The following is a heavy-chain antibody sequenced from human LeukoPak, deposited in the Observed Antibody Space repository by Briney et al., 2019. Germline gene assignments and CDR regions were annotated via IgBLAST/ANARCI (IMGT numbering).Heavy chain of an antibody. V-gene: IGHV3-53*04. Sequence: GGSLRLSCAASGFTVSSNYMSWVRQAPGKGLKWVSVIYSGGSTYYADSVKGRFTISRHNSKNTLYLQMNSLRAEDTAVYYCARSWVVRGVTSYYYGMDVWGQGTTVTVSS. D-gene: IGHD3-10*01. CDR2: IYSGGST. CDR1: GFTVSSNY. J-gene: IGHJ6*02. CDR3: ARSWVVRGVTSYYYGMDV.